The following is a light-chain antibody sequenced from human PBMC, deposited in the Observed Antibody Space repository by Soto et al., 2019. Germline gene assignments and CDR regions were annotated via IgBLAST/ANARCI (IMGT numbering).Light chain of an antibody. Sequence: DIQVTQSPSTLSASVGDRVTITCRASQSISTWLAWYQQKPGKAPNLLIYDASSLESGVPSRFSGSGSGTEFTLTISSLQPDDSATYYCQQYNTYWTFGQGTKVDI. CDR1: QSISTW. J-gene: IGKJ1*01. CDR3: QQYNTYWT. V-gene: IGKV1-5*01. CDR2: DAS.